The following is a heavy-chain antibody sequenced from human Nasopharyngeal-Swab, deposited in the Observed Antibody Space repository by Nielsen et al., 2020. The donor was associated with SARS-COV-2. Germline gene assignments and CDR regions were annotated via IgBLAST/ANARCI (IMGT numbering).Heavy chain of an antibody. D-gene: IGHD2-2*01. Sequence: ASVKVSCKAAGFTLTSYGISWLRQAPGQGLEWMGWISGYTGNTHYAQNFRGRVTMTTDTSTNTAYVEVRSLGPDDTAIYYCARDCYGVPGRRFDPWGQGTLVTVSS. CDR3: ARDCYGVPGRRFDP. CDR1: GFTLTSYG. J-gene: IGHJ5*02. CDR2: ISGYTGNT. V-gene: IGHV1-18*01.